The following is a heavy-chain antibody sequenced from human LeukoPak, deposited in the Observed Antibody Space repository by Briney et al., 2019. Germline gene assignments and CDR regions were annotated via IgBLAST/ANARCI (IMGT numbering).Heavy chain of an antibody. D-gene: IGHD3-9*01. J-gene: IGHJ3*02. V-gene: IGHV4-4*02. CDR1: GGSISSSNW. CDR3: ARRVLRYFDWSPSACDI. Sequence: SETLSLTCAVSGGSISSSNWWSWVRQPPGKGLEWIGEIYHSGSTNYNPSLKSRVTISVDTSKNQFSLKLSSVTAADTAVYYCARRVLRYFDWSPSACDIWGQGTMVTVSS. CDR2: IYHSGST.